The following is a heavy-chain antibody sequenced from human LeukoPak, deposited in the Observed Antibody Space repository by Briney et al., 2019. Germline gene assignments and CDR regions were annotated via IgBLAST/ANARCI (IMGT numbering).Heavy chain of an antibody. J-gene: IGHJ4*02. CDR3: ARDPRYSGYDYFDY. V-gene: IGHV3-48*01. CDR1: AFIFSGHW. CDR2: IRSNSDTI. D-gene: IGHD5-12*01. Sequence: GGSLRLSCEGSAFIFSGHWMNWVRQAPGKGLEWISYIRSNSDTIYYADSVKGRFTISRDNAENSLYLQMSSLRAEDTAVYYCARDPRYSGYDYFDYWGQGTLVTVSS.